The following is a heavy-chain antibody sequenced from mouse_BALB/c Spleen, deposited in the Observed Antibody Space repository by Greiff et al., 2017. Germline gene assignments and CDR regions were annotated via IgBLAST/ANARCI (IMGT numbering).Heavy chain of an antibody. CDR3: ARRSYYYAMDY. CDR2: INPDSSTI. V-gene: IGHV4-1*02. J-gene: IGHJ4*01. Sequence: EVKVEESGGGLVQPGGSLKLSCAASGFDFSRYWMRWVRQAPGKGLEWIGEINPDSSTINYTPSLKDKFIISRDNAKNTLYLQMSKVRSEDTALYYCARRSYYYAMDYWGQGTSVTVSS. CDR1: GFDFSRYW.